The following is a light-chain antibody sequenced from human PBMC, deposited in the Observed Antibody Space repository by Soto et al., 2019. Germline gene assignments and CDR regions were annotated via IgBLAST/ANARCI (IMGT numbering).Light chain of an antibody. CDR1: QSISSY. J-gene: IGKJ3*01. CDR3: KQSYSTPVFT. V-gene: IGKV1-39*01. CDR2: AAS. Sequence: DIQMTQSPSSLSASVGDRVTITCRASQSISSYLNWSQQKPGKAPKLLIYAASSLQSGVPSRFSGSGSGTDFTLTISSLQPEDFATYYCKQSYSTPVFTFGPGTKVDIK.